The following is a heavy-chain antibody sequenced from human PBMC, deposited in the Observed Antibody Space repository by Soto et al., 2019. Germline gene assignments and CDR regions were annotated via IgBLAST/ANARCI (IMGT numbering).Heavy chain of an antibody. CDR1: GGSFSGYY. Sequence: ETLSLTCAVYGGSFSGYYWSWIRQPPGKGLEWIGEINHSGSTNYNPSLKSRVTISVDTSKNQFSLKLSSVTAADTAVYYCARGGKKYYGMDVWGQGTTVTVSS. V-gene: IGHV4-34*01. CDR2: INHSGST. J-gene: IGHJ6*02. CDR3: ARGGKKYYGMDV.